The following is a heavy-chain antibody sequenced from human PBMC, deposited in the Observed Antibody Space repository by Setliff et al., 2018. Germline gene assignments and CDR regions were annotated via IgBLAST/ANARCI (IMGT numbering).Heavy chain of an antibody. D-gene: IGHD3-3*01. J-gene: IGHJ4*02. CDR1: GGSVNDYY. CDR2: MYHSGST. CDR3: RYWSGYYNNDY. Sequence: PSETLSLTCTVSGGSVNDYYWSWIRRPPGKGLEWIGSMYHSGSTNYNPSLKSRLTISVDASTNQFSLKLYSVTAADTAVYYCRYWSGYYNNDYWGQGTLVTVSS. V-gene: IGHV4-59*02.